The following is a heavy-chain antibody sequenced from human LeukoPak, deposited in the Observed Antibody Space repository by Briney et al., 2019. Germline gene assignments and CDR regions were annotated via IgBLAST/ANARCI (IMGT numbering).Heavy chain of an antibody. CDR1: GFTFITFA. CDR2: IVVDGGNT. CDR3: ASWYYYDSSGYSDNY. V-gene: IGHV1-58*01. J-gene: IGHJ4*02. Sequence: ASVKVFCKASGFTFITFAVQWVRQARGQRLEWIGWIVVDGGNTHYAQKFQERVDIITDRSTNTVFMELRSLRSDDTAVYYCASWYYYDSSGYSDNYWGQGTLVTVSS. D-gene: IGHD3-22*01.